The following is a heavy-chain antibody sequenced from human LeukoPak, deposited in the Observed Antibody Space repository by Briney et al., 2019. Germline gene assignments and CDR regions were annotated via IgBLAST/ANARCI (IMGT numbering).Heavy chain of an antibody. Sequence: GGSLRLSCTASGFTFGDYAMNWFRQAPGKGLEWVVNIEQDGGEKNYVDSVKGRFTISRDNAKNSLYLQMNSLRAEDTAVYYCAGGLGWLIDYWGQGTLVTVSS. V-gene: IGHV3-7*04. D-gene: IGHD2-15*01. CDR2: IEQDGGEK. CDR3: AGGLGWLIDY. J-gene: IGHJ4*02. CDR1: GFTFGDYA.